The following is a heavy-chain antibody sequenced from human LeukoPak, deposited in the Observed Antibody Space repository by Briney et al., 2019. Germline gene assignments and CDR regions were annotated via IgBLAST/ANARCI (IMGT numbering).Heavy chain of an antibody. CDR2: ISAYNGNT. J-gene: IGHJ5*02. D-gene: IGHD5-24*01. Sequence: GASVKVSFKGSGYTFTICGISWVRQAPGQGLEWMGWISAYNGNTNYAQKLQGRVTMTTDTSTSTAYMELRSLRSDDTAVYYCARGQEIATSWLDPWRQGTLVTVSS. CDR1: GYTFTICG. V-gene: IGHV1-18*01. CDR3: ARGQEIATSWLDP.